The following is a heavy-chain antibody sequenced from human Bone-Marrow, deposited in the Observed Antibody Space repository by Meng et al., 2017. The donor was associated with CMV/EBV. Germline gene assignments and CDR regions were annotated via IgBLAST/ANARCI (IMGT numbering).Heavy chain of an antibody. CDR1: GFTVSSNY. CDR2: IYSGGST. V-gene: IGHV3-66*02. CDR3: ARSRRDAYFDY. Sequence: GESLKISCAASGFTVSSNYMSWVRQAPGKGLEWVSVIYSGGSTYYADSVKGRFTISRDNSKNTLYLQMNSLRAEDTAVYYCARSRRDAYFDYWGQGTLVTVSS. J-gene: IGHJ4*02.